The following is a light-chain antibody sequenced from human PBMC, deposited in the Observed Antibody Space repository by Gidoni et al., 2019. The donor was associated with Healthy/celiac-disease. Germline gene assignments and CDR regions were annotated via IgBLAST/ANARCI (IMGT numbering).Light chain of an antibody. Sequence: SCSGSSSNIGTNYVSWYQQLPGTAPKLLIYENNKRPSGVPDRFSGSKSGTSASLGITGLQSGDEADYYCGTWDSSLSAWVFGGGTKLTVL. CDR3: GTWDSSLSAWV. J-gene: IGLJ3*02. CDR2: ENN. V-gene: IGLV1-51*02. CDR1: SSNIGTNY.